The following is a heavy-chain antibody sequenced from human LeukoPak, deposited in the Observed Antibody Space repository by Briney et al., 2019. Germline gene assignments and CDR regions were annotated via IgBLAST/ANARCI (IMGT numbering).Heavy chain of an antibody. V-gene: IGHV1-18*01. CDR1: GGTFSSYA. D-gene: IGHD3-10*01. Sequence: EASVKVSCKASGGTFSSYAISWVRQAPGQGLEWMGWISAYNGNTNYAQKLQGRVTMTTDTSTSTAYMELRSLRSDDTAVYYCARDRVHCGSGNWFDPWGQGTLVTVSS. CDR2: ISAYNGNT. CDR3: ARDRVHCGSGNWFDP. J-gene: IGHJ5*02.